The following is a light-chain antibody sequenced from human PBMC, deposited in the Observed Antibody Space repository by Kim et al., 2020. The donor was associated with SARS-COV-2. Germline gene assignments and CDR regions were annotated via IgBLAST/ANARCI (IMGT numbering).Light chain of an antibody. CDR1: QSVGSY. CDR2: DAS. J-gene: IGKJ4*01. V-gene: IGKV3-11*01. CDR3: QQRSSWPLT. Sequence: EIVLTQSPAPLSLSPGERATLSCRASQSVGSYLAWYQQKPGQAPRLLIYDASNRATGFPARFSGSGSGTDFTLTISSLEPEDFAVYYCQQRSSWPLTFGGGTKLEI.